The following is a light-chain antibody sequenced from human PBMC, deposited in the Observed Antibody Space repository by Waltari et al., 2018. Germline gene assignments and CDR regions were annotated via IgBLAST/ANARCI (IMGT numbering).Light chain of an antibody. J-gene: IGLJ1*01. Sequence: SYELTQPPSVSVSPGQTARIPCSGPGLPSKSADWFQQKSGQAPRLVIYEDTKRPSGIPERFSGSSSGTVATLTISGAQVDDEADYYCYSSDSTGLRVFGGGTTVVVL. V-gene: IGLV3-10*01. CDR3: YSSDSTGLRV. CDR2: EDT. CDR1: GLPSKS.